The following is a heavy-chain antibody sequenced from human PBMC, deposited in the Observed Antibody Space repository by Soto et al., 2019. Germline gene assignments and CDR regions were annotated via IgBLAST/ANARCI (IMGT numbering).Heavy chain of an antibody. V-gene: IGHV4-59*01. Sequence: SSETLSLTCTVSGASISSYYWSWIRQPPGKGLEWIGYIYYSGNTNYNPSLNSRVTISIDTSKNQFSLKVISVTAADTAVYYCASQDCSGGTCYSDSWGRGTLVTVSS. D-gene: IGHD2-15*01. CDR1: GASISSYY. CDR2: IYYSGNT. J-gene: IGHJ4*02. CDR3: ASQDCSGGTCYSDS.